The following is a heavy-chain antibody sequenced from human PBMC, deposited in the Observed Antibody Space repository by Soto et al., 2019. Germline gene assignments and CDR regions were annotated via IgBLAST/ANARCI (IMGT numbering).Heavy chain of an antibody. J-gene: IGHJ6*02. CDR2: IYRSGST. Sequence: QVQLQESGPGLVKPSETLSLTCTVSGGSVSSGNYYWNCIRQTPEKGLEWIGYIYRSGSTKYNPSLRSRVTISLDTSKNQCSLTLSSVTAADTAVYYCARSYDSSGYYYYAMDVWGRGTTVTVSS. V-gene: IGHV4-61*01. D-gene: IGHD3-22*01. CDR1: GGSVSSGNYY. CDR3: ARSYDSSGYYYYAMDV.